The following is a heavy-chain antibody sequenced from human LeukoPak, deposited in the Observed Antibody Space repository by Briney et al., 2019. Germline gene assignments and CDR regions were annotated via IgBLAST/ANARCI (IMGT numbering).Heavy chain of an antibody. Sequence: GGSLRLSCAASGFTFSSYALSWFRQAPGKGLEWVSLITWDGGVKYYADSVKGRFTISRDNNKNSLYLQMNGLRTEDTALYYCAKLAASSYSSGSDSWGQGTLVTVSS. J-gene: IGHJ4*02. CDR3: AKLAASSYSSGSDS. CDR2: ITWDGGVK. CDR1: GFTFSSYA. V-gene: IGHV3-43*01. D-gene: IGHD6-19*01.